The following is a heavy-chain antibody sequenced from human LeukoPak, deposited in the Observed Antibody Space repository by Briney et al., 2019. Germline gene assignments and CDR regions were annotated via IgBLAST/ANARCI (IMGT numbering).Heavy chain of an antibody. CDR2: ITSSGDTT. CDR1: GFTFNNYA. CDR3: ARYCSSTSCSRGFDY. V-gene: IGHV3-23*01. Sequence: GGSLRLSCAASGFTFNNYAMNWVRQAPGKGLEWVSSITSSGDTTHYADSVKGRFTISRDNSKNTLYLQMNSLRAEDTAVYYCARYCSSTSCSRGFDYWGQGTLVTVSS. J-gene: IGHJ4*02. D-gene: IGHD2-2*01.